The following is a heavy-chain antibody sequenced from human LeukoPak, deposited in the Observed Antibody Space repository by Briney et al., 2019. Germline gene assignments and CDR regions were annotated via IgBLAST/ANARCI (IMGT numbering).Heavy chain of an antibody. CDR2: ISGSGGST. Sequence: GGSLRLSCAASGFTFSSYAMSWARQAPGKGLEWVSAISGSGGSTYYADSVKGRFTISRDNSKNTLYLQMNSLRAEDTAVYYCATALGRYFDSWFDYWGQGTLVTVSS. J-gene: IGHJ4*02. D-gene: IGHD3-9*01. V-gene: IGHV3-23*01. CDR1: GFTFSSYA. CDR3: ATALGRYFDSWFDY.